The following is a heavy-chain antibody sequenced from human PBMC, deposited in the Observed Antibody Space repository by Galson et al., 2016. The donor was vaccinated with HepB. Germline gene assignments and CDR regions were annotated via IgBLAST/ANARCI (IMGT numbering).Heavy chain of an antibody. D-gene: IGHD3-22*01. J-gene: IGHJ3*01. CDR1: GFTFNIYS. V-gene: IGHV3-48*04. CDR2: ISSTSSAT. Sequence: SLRLSCAASGFTFNIYSMNWVRQGPGKGLEWISYISSTSSATFYTESVKGRFTVSRDNAKNSLYLQMNSLRAEDTAIYYCARKVYYYQTRGSHEAFDLWGQGTMVTVSS. CDR3: ARKVYYYQTRGSHEAFDL.